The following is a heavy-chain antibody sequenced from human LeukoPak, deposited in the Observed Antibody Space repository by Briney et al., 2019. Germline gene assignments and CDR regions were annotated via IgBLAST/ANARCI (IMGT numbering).Heavy chain of an antibody. CDR3: ARVFDDLGTSTLDY. V-gene: IGHV4-4*02. Sequence: SETLSLTCAVSGGSISSSNWWSWVRQPPGKGLEWIREIYHSGSTNYNPSLKSRVTISVDKSKNQFSLKLSSVTAADTAVYYCARVFDDLGTSTLDYWGQGTLVTVSS. CDR2: IYHSGST. CDR1: GGSISSSNW. D-gene: IGHD2/OR15-2a*01. J-gene: IGHJ4*02.